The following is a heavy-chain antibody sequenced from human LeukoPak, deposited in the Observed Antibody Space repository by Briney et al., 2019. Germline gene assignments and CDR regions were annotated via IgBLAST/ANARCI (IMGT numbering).Heavy chain of an antibody. Sequence: SVKVSCKASGCTFSSYGISWVRQAPGQGLVWMGRIIPIFDTPNYAQDFRGRVTLSADKSTSTAYMELTSLKSGDTAVYFCVRDYDTSGPQKNYFDFWGQGTLVTVSS. CDR3: VRDYDTSGPQKNYFDF. J-gene: IGHJ4*02. D-gene: IGHD3-22*01. V-gene: IGHV1-69*06. CDR1: GCTFSSYG. CDR2: IIPIFDTP.